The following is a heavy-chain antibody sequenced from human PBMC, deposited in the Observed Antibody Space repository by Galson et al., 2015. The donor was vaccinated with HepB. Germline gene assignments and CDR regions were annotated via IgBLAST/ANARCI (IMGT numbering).Heavy chain of an antibody. CDR2: MSYSGTT. V-gene: IGHV4-31*03. CDR3: ARDEEGGAFDI. Sequence: LSLTCTISGDSISSGDYYWTWIRQHPGKGLEWIGYMSYSGTTSYKPSLKSRVTISLDTSKNQFSLMLNSVTAADTAVYYCARDEEGGAFDIWGQGTMATVSS. J-gene: IGHJ3*02. CDR1: GDSISSGDYY. D-gene: IGHD3-16*01.